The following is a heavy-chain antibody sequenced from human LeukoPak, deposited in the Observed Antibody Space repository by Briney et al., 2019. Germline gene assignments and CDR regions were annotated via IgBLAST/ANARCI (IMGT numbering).Heavy chain of an antibody. CDR3: VRDPYEAY. D-gene: IGHD5-12*01. J-gene: IGHJ4*02. Sequence: QSGGSLRLSCAASGFTFSSYAMSWVRQAPGKGLEWVSTISGSGGSTDYADSVKGRFTISRDNFKNTVFLQMSSLRAEDTAMYYCVRDPYEAYWGQGTLVTVSS. CDR2: ISGSGGST. V-gene: IGHV3-23*01. CDR1: GFTFSSYA.